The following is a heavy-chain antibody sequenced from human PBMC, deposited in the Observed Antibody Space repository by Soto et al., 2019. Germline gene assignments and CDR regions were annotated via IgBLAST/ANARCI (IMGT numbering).Heavy chain of an antibody. D-gene: IGHD6-19*01. J-gene: IGHJ6*02. CDR3: ARDLRYRSGWWGGYYYGMDV. V-gene: IGHV4-31*03. CDR1: GGSISSGGYY. Sequence: SETLSLTCTVSGGSISSGGYYRSWIRHHPGNGLEWIGYIYYSGSTYYNPSLKSRVTISVDTSKNQFSLKLSSVTAADTAVYYCARDLRYRSGWWGGYYYGMDVWGQGTPLTV. CDR2: IYYSGST.